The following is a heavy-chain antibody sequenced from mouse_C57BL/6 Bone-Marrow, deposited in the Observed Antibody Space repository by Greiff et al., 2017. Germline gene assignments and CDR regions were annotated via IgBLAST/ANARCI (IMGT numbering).Heavy chain of an antibody. D-gene: IGHD2-1*01. CDR2: IHPNSGST. CDR1: GYTFTSYW. J-gene: IGHJ4*01. Sequence: VQLQQSGAELVKPGASVKLSCTASGYTFTSYWMHWVRQMPGQGLEWIGIIHPNSGSTYYTETFKSKATLTVDKSSSTDYMQLSSLTSEDSEVYCCARRYYGNSYAMDYGGKGTSVTVSS. CDR3: ARRYYGNSYAMDY. V-gene: IGHV1-64*01.